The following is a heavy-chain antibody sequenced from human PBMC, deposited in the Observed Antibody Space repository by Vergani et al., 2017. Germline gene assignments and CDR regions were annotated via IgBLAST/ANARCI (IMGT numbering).Heavy chain of an antibody. D-gene: IGHD3-22*01. Sequence: QVTLRESGPALVKPTQTLTLTCTFSGFSLSTSGMCVSWLRQPPGKALEWLARIDWDDDKYYSTSLKTRLTISKDTSKNQVVLTMTNMDPVDTATYYCARIPPSYDSSGFPDYWGQGTLVTVSS. V-gene: IGHV2-70*15. CDR2: IDWDDDK. CDR1: GFSLSTSGMC. CDR3: ARIPPSYDSSGFPDY. J-gene: IGHJ4*02.